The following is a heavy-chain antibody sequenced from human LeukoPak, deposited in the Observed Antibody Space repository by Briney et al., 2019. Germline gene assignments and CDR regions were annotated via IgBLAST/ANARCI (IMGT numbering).Heavy chain of an antibody. CDR1: GGSFSSGGYY. CDR3: AKDSQITMIVVVTAFDY. J-gene: IGHJ4*02. V-gene: IGHV4-30-2*01. D-gene: IGHD3-22*01. CDR2: IYHSGST. Sequence: PSETLSLTCTVSGGSFSSGGYYWSWIRQPPGKGLEWFGYIYHSGSTYYNPSLKSRVTISVDRSKNQFSLKLSSVTAADTALYYCAKDSQITMIVVVTAFDYWGQGTLVTVSS.